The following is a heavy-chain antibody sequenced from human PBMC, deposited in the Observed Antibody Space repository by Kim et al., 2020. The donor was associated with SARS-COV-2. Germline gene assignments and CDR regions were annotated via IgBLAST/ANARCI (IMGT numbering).Heavy chain of an antibody. D-gene: IGHD3-16*02. Sequence: YPSGRTNYTPSRQSRVTMSVDMSKNQFSLKLSSVTAADTAVYYCASALGHWGQGTLVTVSS. CDR3: ASALGH. CDR2: YPSGRT. V-gene: IGHV4-4*07. J-gene: IGHJ4*02.